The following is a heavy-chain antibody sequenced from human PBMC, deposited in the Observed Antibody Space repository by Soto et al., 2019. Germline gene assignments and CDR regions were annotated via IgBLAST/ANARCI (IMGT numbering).Heavy chain of an antibody. D-gene: IGHD3-3*01. Sequence: SDTLSLTCTISGGSFSTYYYSWFRQPPGKGLEWIGYIYYSGSTNYNPSLNSRVTISVDTSNNQFSLKLSSVTAADTAVYYCERGGYDFWSGYYFDPWGQGTLVNVSS. CDR2: IYYSGST. CDR3: ERGGYDFWSGYYFDP. CDR1: GGSFSTYY. J-gene: IGHJ5*02. V-gene: IGHV4-59*12.